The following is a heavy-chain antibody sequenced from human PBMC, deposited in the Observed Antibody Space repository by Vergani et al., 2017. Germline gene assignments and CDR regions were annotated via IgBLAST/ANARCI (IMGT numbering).Heavy chain of an antibody. Sequence: EVQLVESGGGLVQPGGSLRLSCAASGFTVSSNYMSWVRQAPGKGLEWVSVIYSGGSTYYADSVKGRFAISRHNSKNTLYLQMNSLRAEDTAVYYCARERVDIVATNAYYYYYCGMDVWGQGTTVTVSS. CDR1: GFTVSSNY. CDR2: IYSGGST. V-gene: IGHV3-53*04. J-gene: IGHJ6*02. D-gene: IGHD5-12*01. CDR3: ARERVDIVATNAYYYYYCGMDV.